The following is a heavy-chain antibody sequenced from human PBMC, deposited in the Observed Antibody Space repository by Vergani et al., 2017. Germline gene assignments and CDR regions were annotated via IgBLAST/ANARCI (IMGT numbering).Heavy chain of an antibody. CDR2: TWYDGNNK. J-gene: IGHJ5*02. Sequence: QVQLVESGGGVVQPGRSLRLSCAASGFTFNQYGMHWVRQAPGKGLEWVAVTWYDGNNKQYADSVKGRFTISRDNSKSTMYLQMNSLRDEDTGVYYCARDLRLLYSRFDPWGQGTQVTVSS. CDR1: GFTFNQYG. CDR3: ARDLRLLYSRFDP. D-gene: IGHD5-12*01. V-gene: IGHV3-33*01.